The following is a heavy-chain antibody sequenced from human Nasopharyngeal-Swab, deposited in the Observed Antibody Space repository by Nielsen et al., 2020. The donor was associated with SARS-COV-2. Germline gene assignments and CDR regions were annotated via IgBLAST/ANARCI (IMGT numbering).Heavy chain of an antibody. D-gene: IGHD2-15*01. CDR2: INHSGST. J-gene: IGHJ4*02. Sequence: WIRQPPGKGLEWIGYINHSGSTNYNPSLKSRVTISVDTSKNQFSLKLSSVTAADTAVYYCARLDPSVVAATKASYYFDYWGQGTLVTVSS. CDR3: ARLDPSVVAATKASYYFDY. V-gene: IGHV4-34*01.